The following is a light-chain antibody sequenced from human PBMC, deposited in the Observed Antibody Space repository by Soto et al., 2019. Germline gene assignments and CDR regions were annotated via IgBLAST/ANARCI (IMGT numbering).Light chain of an antibody. CDR2: AVS. J-gene: IGLJ1*01. CDR1: SSDIGSYNH. V-gene: IGLV2-14*03. Sequence: QSVLPQPASVSGSPGQSITISCSGTSSDIGSYNHVAWYQQFPGKSPKLMIYAVSDRPSGVSDRFSGSKSGITASLTISGLQTEDEADYYCISYTDRQSYLFGTGTKVTLL. CDR3: ISYTDRQSYL.